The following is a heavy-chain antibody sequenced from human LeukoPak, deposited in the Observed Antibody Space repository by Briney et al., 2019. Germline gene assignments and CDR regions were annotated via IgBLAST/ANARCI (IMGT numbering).Heavy chain of an antibody. D-gene: IGHD6-13*01. CDR2: IYYSGST. V-gene: IGHV4-39*01. Sequence: SETLSLTCTVPGGSISSSSYYWGWIRQPPGKGLEWIGSIYYSGSTYYNPSLKSRVTISVDTSKNQFSLKLSSVTAADTAVYYCARHARYFQRLSSSSWFFFDYWGQGTLVTVSS. CDR1: GGSISSSSYY. CDR3: ARHARYFQRLSSSSWFFFDY. J-gene: IGHJ4*02.